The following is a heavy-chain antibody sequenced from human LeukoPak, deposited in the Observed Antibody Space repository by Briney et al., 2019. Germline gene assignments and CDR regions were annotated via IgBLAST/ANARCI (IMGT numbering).Heavy chain of an antibody. CDR3: ARQDIKQWLGTYYFDY. CDR1: GGSISSSSYY. Sequence: SETLSLTCTVSGGSISSSSYYWGWIRQPPGKGLEWIGSIYYSGSTYYNTSLKSRVTISVDTSKNQFSLKLSSVTAADTAVYYCARQDIKQWLGTYYFDYWGQGTLVTVSS. D-gene: IGHD6-19*01. V-gene: IGHV4-39*01. J-gene: IGHJ4*02. CDR2: IYYSGST.